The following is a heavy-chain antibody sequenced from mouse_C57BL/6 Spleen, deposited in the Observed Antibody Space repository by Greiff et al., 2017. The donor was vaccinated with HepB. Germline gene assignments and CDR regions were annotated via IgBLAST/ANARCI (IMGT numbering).Heavy chain of an antibody. D-gene: IGHD1-1*01. CDR3: ARGGTLFYYFDY. V-gene: IGHV1-72*01. J-gene: IGHJ2*01. CDR1: GYTFTGYW. Sequence: QVQLQQSGAELMKPGASVKLSCKATGYTFTGYWIEWVKQRPGRGLEWIGRIDPNSGGTKYNEKFKSKATLTVDKPSSTAYMQLSSLTSEDSAVYYCARGGTLFYYFDYWGQGTTLTVSS. CDR2: IDPNSGGT.